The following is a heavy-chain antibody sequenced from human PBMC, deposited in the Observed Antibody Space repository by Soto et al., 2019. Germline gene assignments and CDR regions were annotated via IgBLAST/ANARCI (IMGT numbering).Heavy chain of an antibody. V-gene: IGHV1-69*05. CDR2: IIPIFGTA. Sequence: SVKVSCKASGGTFSSYAISWVRQAPGQGLEWMGGIIPIFGTANYAQKFQGRVTITTDESTSTAYMELSSLRSEDTAVYYCARGRVVGATGYYMDVWGKGTTVTVSS. J-gene: IGHJ6*03. CDR3: ARGRVVGATGYYMDV. CDR1: GGTFSSYA. D-gene: IGHD1-26*01.